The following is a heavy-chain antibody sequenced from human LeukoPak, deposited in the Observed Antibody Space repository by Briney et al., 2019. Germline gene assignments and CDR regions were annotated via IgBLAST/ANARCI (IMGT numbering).Heavy chain of an antibody. V-gene: IGHV5-51*01. D-gene: IGHD3-10*01. CDR2: IYPADSDT. CDR1: GYIFTNYW. J-gene: IGHJ4*02. Sequence: PGESLKISCQVSGYIFTNYWIGWVRQMPGKGLESMGIIYPADSDTTYSPSFEGQVTISADKSIDTVYLQWSSLKASDTATYYCARQSRDGSKTRGYYFDSWGQGTLVTVS. CDR3: ARQSRDGSKTRGYYFDS.